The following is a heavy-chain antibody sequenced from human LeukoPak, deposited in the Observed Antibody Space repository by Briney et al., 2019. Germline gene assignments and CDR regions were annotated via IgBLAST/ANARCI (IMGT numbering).Heavy chain of an antibody. V-gene: IGHV3-33*01. J-gene: IGHJ5*02. CDR1: VCTFSSYC. Sequence: LRLSCAASVCTFSSYCMHWVRQAPGKGQEWVAVIWYDGSNKYYADSVKGRFTISRDNSKNTLYLQMNSLRAEDTAVYYCARDRQGTDFWSGYSGLDPWGQGTLVTVSS. CDR2: IWYDGSNK. CDR3: ARDRQGTDFWSGYSGLDP. D-gene: IGHD3-3*01.